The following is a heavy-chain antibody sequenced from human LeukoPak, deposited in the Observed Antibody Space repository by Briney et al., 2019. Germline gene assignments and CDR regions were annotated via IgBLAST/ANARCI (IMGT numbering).Heavy chain of an antibody. V-gene: IGHV3-21*06. Sequence: GGSLRLSCAASGLTFSTYTMNWVRQAPGKGLEWVSSISSGSSYIYYADSMKGRFTISRDNAKNSLYLQMNSLKAEDTAVYFCASHYDIDYWGQGTLVTVSS. CDR2: ISSGSSYI. J-gene: IGHJ4*02. CDR1: GLTFSTYT. CDR3: ASHYDIDY. D-gene: IGHD3-9*01.